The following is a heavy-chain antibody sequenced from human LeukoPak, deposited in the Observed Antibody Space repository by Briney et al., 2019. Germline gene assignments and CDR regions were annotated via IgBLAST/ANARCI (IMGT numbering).Heavy chain of an antibody. CDR2: IDPSDSYT. D-gene: IGHD1-26*01. CDR1: GYRFTNYW. Sequence: GESLKISCKSSGYRFTNYWISWGRQMPGKGLEWMARIDPSDSYTNYGPSLQGHVTISIDKSITTAYLQWSSLKASDTAMYYCARLGESVGGLDYWGQGTLVTVSS. J-gene: IGHJ4*02. V-gene: IGHV5-10-1*01. CDR3: ARLGESVGGLDY.